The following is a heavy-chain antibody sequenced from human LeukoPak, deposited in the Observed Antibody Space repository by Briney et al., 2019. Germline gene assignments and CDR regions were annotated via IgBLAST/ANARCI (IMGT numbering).Heavy chain of an antibody. D-gene: IGHD2-8*02. Sequence: PGGSLRLSCKASGFTFDNYAMHWVRQAPGKGLEWVSGISWNSGSIDYADSVKGRFTISRDNAKNSLYLQMNSLRAEDTALYYCVKGSWSHLSNCFDPWGQGTLVTVSS. V-gene: IGHV3-9*01. CDR2: ISWNSGSI. CDR3: VKGSWSHLSNCFDP. J-gene: IGHJ5*02. CDR1: GFTFDNYA.